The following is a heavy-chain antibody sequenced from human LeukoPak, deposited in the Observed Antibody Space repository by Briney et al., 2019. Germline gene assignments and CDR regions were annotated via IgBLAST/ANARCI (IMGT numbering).Heavy chain of an antibody. CDR2: INPNSGDT. V-gene: IGHV1-2*06. CDR3: ARGGSSVWNYFDY. CDR1: GYTFTGYY. Sequence: ASVKVSCKASGYTFTGYYTNWVRQAPGQGLEWMGRINPNSGDTNYAQKFQGRVTMARDTSISTAYMELSRLTSDDTAVYYCARGGSSVWNYFDYWGQGTLVTVSS. D-gene: IGHD6-19*01. J-gene: IGHJ4*02.